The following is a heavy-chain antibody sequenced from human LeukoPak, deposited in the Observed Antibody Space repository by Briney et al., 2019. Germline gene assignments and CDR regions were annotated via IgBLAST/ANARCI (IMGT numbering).Heavy chain of an antibody. Sequence: GRSLRLSCTGSGFTFGDYAMNWVRQAPGKGLEWVGFIRSKNYGGTTEYAASVKGRFTISRDDSKNIAYLQMNSLKTEDTAVYYCTRVIVATKDYWGQGTLVTVSS. CDR3: TRVIVATKDY. CDR1: GFTFGDYA. J-gene: IGHJ4*02. V-gene: IGHV3-49*04. D-gene: IGHD5-12*01. CDR2: IRSKNYGGTT.